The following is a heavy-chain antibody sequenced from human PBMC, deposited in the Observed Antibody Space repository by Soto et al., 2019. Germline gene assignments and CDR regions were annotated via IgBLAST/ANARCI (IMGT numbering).Heavy chain of an antibody. Sequence: QVQLQESGPGLVKPSETLSLTCNVSGDSINGYYWSWIRQPPGKGLEWIGCIYSSGSTKYSPSLMSRVSMSIDTPKSQFSLKLRSGTAAGTAIYCCARARYYGAKNDFWGQGTLVTVSS. CDR1: GDSINGYY. V-gene: IGHV4-59*01. D-gene: IGHD3-16*01. CDR2: IYSSGST. J-gene: IGHJ4*02. CDR3: ARARYYGAKNDF.